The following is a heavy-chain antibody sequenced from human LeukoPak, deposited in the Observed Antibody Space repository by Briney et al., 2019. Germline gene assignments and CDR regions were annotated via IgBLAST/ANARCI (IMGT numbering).Heavy chain of an antibody. Sequence: SETLSLTCTVSGGPISSSSYYWGWIRQPPGKGLEWIGSIYYSGSTYYNPSLKSRVTISVDTSKNQFSLKLSSVTAADTAVYYCARHGGSGWSHFDYWGQGTLVTVSS. CDR3: ARHGGSGWSHFDY. CDR2: IYYSGST. D-gene: IGHD6-19*01. J-gene: IGHJ4*02. V-gene: IGHV4-39*01. CDR1: GGPISSSSYY.